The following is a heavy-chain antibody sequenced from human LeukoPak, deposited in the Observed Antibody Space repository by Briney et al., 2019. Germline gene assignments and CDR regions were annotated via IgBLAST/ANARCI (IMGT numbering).Heavy chain of an antibody. CDR1: GFTFSSYA. J-gene: IGHJ4*02. D-gene: IGHD3-22*01. CDR3: AKANYYDSSGYYRHRDY. V-gene: IGHV3-23*01. Sequence: GGSLRLSCAASGFTFSSYAMSWVRQAPGKGLEWVSAISGSGGSTYYADSVKGRFTISRDNSKNTLHLQMNSLRAEDTAVYYCAKANYYDSSGYYRHRDYWGQGTLVTVSS. CDR2: ISGSGGST.